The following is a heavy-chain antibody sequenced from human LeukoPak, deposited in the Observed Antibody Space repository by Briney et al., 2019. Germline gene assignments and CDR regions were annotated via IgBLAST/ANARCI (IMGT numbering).Heavy chain of an antibody. V-gene: IGHV4-39*07. CDR2: IYHSGST. Sequence: SEALSLTCTVSGGSISSSSYYWGWIRQPPGKGLEWIGSIYHSGSTYYNPSLKSRVTISVDTSKNQFSLKLSSVTAADTAVYYCAANPKLWWFDPWGQGTLVTVSS. CDR1: GGSISSSSYY. CDR3: AANPKLWWFDP. D-gene: IGHD1-1*01. J-gene: IGHJ5*02.